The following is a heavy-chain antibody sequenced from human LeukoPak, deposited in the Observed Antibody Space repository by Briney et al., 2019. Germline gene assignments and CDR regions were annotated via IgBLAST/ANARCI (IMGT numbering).Heavy chain of an antibody. CDR3: ARALAAAGYYYYMDV. J-gene: IGHJ6*03. D-gene: IGHD6-13*01. Sequence: ASVKVSCKASGYTFTGYYMHWVRQAPGQGLEWMGWINPNSGGTNYAQKLQGRVTMTTDTSTSTAYMELRSLRSDDTAVYYCARALAAAGYYYYMDVWGKGTTVTVSS. CDR1: GYTFTGYY. CDR2: INPNSGGT. V-gene: IGHV1-2*02.